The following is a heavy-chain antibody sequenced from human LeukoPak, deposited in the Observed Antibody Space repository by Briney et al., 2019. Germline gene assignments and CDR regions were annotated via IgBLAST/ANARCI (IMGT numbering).Heavy chain of an antibody. CDR3: ARAGVVVAATVHAFDI. CDR2: IKQDRSEK. J-gene: IGHJ3*02. Sequence: GGSLRLSCAASGFTFTNYWMSWVRQAPGKGLELVANIKQDRSEKYYVDSVKGRFTISRDNAKNSLYLQMNSLRAEDTALYYCARAGVVVAATVHAFDIWGQGTMVTVSS. V-gene: IGHV3-7*03. D-gene: IGHD2-15*01. CDR1: GFTFTNYW.